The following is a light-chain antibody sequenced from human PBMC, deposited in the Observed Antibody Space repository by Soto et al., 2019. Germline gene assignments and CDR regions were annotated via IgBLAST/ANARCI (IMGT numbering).Light chain of an antibody. V-gene: IGKV3-11*01. CDR3: QQRSNWPPWT. J-gene: IGKJ1*01. Sequence: EIVLTQSPATLSLSPGERATLSCRASQSIDNYLAWYQQKPGQAPRLLIYDAYLRATGIPASFSGSWSGTDFTLTISSLEPEDFGVYFCQQRSNWPPWTFGQGTKVEIK. CDR2: DAY. CDR1: QSIDNY.